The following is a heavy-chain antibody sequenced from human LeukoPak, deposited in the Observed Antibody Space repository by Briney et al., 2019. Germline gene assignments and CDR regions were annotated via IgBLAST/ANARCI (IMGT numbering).Heavy chain of an antibody. CDR2: ISYDGSNK. D-gene: IGHD6-13*01. Sequence: PGRSLRLSCAASGFTSSSYAVHWVRQAPGKGLEWVAVISYDGSNKYYADSVKGRFTISRDNSKNTLYLQMNSLRAEDTAVYYCARQTTAGTSFDVWGQGTSVTVSS. V-gene: IGHV3-30-3*01. CDR3: ARQTTAGTSFDV. CDR1: GFTSSSYA. J-gene: IGHJ6*02.